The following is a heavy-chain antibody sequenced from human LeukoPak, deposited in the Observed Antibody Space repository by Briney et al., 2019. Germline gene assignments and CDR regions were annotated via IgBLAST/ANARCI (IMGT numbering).Heavy chain of an antibody. J-gene: IGHJ4*02. D-gene: IGHD1-26*01. CDR2: ISWDGGST. Sequence: GGSLRLSCAASGFTFDDYTMHWVRHAPGKGLEWVSLISWDGGSTYYADSVKGRFTISRDNSKNSLYLQMNSLRTEDTALYYCAKAGGATFENYFDYWGQGTLVTVSS. CDR3: AKAGGATFENYFDY. V-gene: IGHV3-43*01. CDR1: GFTFDDYT.